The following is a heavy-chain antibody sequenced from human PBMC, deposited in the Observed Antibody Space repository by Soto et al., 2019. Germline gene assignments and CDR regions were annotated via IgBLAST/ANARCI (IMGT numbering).Heavy chain of an antibody. CDR2: ISPYSGKT. D-gene: IGHD3-22*01. V-gene: IGHV1-18*01. CDR1: GYTFTNND. J-gene: IGHJ4*02. CDR3: ASDGLLLLHDY. Sequence: QIQLVQSGTEVRKPGASAKVSCKASGYTFTNNDVCWVRQTPGQGLEWMGWISPYSGKTNYARKFQGRVTMTTDTSTSTAYMEVRSLTSDDTAVYYCASDGLLLLHDYWGQGTLVTVSS.